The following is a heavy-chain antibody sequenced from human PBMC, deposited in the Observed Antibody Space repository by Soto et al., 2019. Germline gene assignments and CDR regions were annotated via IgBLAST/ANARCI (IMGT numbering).Heavy chain of an antibody. D-gene: IGHD3-16*02. CDR1: GFTVSSNY. CDR3: ARMGVIPFYYYGMDV. CDR2: IYSGGST. J-gene: IGHJ6*02. Sequence: EVQLVESGGGLVQPGGSLRLSCAASGFTVSSNYMSWVRQAPGKGLEWVSVIYSGGSTYYADSVKGRFTISRDNSXNTLYLQMNSLRAEDTAVYYCARMGVIPFYYYGMDVWGQGTTVTVSS. V-gene: IGHV3-66*01.